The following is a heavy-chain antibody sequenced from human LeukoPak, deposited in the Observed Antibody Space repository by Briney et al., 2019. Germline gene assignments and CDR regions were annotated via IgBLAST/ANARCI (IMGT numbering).Heavy chain of an antibody. D-gene: IGHD3-22*01. J-gene: IGHJ2*01. V-gene: IGHV4-34*01. Sequence: SETLSLTCAVYGGSFSGYYWSWIRQPPGKGLEWIGEINHSGSTNYNPSLKSRVTISVDTSKNQFSLKLSSVTAADTAVYYCARGLPYYYDSSGYYRRYWYFDLWGRGTLVTVSS. CDR1: GGSFSGYY. CDR3: ARGLPYYYDSSGYYRRYWYFDL. CDR2: INHSGST.